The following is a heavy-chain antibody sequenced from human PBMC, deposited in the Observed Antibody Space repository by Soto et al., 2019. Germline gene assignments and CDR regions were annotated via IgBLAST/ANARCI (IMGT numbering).Heavy chain of an antibody. CDR1: GGSFSGYY. CDR3: ARGWVYGMDV. D-gene: IGHD7-27*01. J-gene: IGHJ6*02. V-gene: IGHV4-34*01. Sequence: SETLSLTCAVYGGSFSGYYWSWTRQPPGKGLEWIGEINHSGSTNYNPSLKSRVTISVDTSKNQFSLKLSSVTAADTAVYYCARGWVYGMDVWGQGTTVTVSS. CDR2: INHSGST.